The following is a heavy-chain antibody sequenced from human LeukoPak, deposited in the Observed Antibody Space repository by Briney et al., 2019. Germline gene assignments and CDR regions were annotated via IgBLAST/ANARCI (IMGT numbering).Heavy chain of an antibody. CDR2: MYSSGIS. CDR3: ARGKSCGGDCCFVY. J-gene: IGHJ4*02. CDR1: GYSISIYY. V-gene: IGHV4-4*07. D-gene: IGHD2-21*02. Sequence: PAETLSLTCTVSGYSISIYYWSWIRQPAGKGLEWVGRMYSSGISNYYMSLKSRVTMSIEKYKNQFSLRLSSMTVADTAVYCCARGKSCGGDCCFVYWGKGSLVTVSS.